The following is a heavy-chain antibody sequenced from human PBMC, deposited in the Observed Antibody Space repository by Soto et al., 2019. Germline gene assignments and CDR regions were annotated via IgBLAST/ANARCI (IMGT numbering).Heavy chain of an antibody. V-gene: IGHV1-18*01. CDR1: GYGFTTYG. CDR2: ISAHNGNT. J-gene: IGHJ4*02. Sequence: QVHLVQSGAEVKKPGASVKVSCKGSGYGFTTYGITWVRQAPGQGLEWMAWISAHNGNTNYAQKVQGRVTVTRDTSTSTAYMELRSLRYDDTAVYYCARGRSGDYWGQGALVTVSS. CDR3: ARGRSGDY.